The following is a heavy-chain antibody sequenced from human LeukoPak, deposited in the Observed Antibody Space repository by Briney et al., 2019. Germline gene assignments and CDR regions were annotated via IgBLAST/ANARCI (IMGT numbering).Heavy chain of an antibody. D-gene: IGHD4-17*01. CDR1: GFTFSSYW. CDR3: ARGMATVTGPFDS. CDR2: INIGVSDT. Sequence: GGSLRLSCAASGFTFSSYWMHWVRQAPGKGLMWVSRINIGVSDTLYADSVKGRFTISRDNAKNTLYLQMNSLRAEDTAVCYCARGMATVTGPFDSWGQGTLVTVSS. V-gene: IGHV3-74*01. J-gene: IGHJ4*02.